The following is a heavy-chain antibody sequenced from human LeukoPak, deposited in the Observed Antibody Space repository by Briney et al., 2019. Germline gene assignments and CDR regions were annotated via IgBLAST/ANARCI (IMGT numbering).Heavy chain of an antibody. Sequence: KSSETLSLTCTVSGGSVSSGSYYWSWIRQPPGKGLEWIGYIYYSGSTNYNPSLKSRVTISVDTSKSQFSLNLSSLTAADTAVYYCARGGDSKHLVNWGQGTLVTVSS. CDR2: IYYSGST. CDR1: GGSVSSGSYY. V-gene: IGHV4-61*01. CDR3: ARGGDSKHLVN. D-gene: IGHD3-3*02. J-gene: IGHJ4*02.